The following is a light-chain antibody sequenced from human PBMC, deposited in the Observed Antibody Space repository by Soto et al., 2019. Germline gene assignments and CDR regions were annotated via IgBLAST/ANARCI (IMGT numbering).Light chain of an antibody. V-gene: IGKV3-11*01. J-gene: IGKJ5*01. CDR2: DAS. CDR1: QSVKTF. Sequence: EIVMTQSPATLSVSPGERATLSCRASQSVKTFLVWYQQRPGQAPRLLIHDASHRAAGIPARFSGSGFGTDFTLSISSLEPEDAAVYYCQQRSNWPPITFGQGTRLDIK. CDR3: QQRSNWPPIT.